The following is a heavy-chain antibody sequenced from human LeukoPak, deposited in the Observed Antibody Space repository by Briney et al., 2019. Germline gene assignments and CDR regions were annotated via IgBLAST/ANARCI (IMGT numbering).Heavy chain of an antibody. Sequence: PSETLSLTCTVSGGSISSSSYYWGWIRQPPGKGLEWIGSIYYSGSTYYNPSLKSRVTISVDTSKNQFSLKLSSVTAADTAVYYCARQSSQVWFTMIVVVINDAFDIWGQGTMVTVSS. CDR2: IYYSGST. V-gene: IGHV4-39*01. CDR1: GGSISSSSYY. CDR3: ARQSSQVWFTMIVVVINDAFDI. D-gene: IGHD3-22*01. J-gene: IGHJ3*02.